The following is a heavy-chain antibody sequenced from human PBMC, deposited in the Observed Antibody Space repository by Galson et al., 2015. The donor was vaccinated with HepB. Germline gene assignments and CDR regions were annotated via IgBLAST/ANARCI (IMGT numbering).Heavy chain of an antibody. D-gene: IGHD3-16*01. CDR2: IVAGSGNT. V-gene: IGHV1-58*01. Sequence: SVKVSCKASGFTFTSSAVQWVRQARGQRLEWIGWIVAGSGNTNYAQKFQERVTITRDMSTSTAYMELSSLRSEDTAVYYCAADRPAGGDNFDYWGQGTLVTVSS. CDR1: GFTFTSSA. J-gene: IGHJ4*02. CDR3: AADRPAGGDNFDY.